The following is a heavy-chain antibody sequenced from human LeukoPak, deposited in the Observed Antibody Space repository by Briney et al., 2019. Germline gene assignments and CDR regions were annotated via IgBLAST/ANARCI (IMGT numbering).Heavy chain of an antibody. CDR2: IYYSGST. J-gene: IGHJ6*02. D-gene: IGHD3-10*01. CDR3: ARVLSPWWSSGSPSQGMDV. Sequence: GSLRLSCAASGFTVSSNYMSWVRQAPGKGLEWIGVIYYSGSTYYNPSLKSRVTISVDTSKNQFSLELSSVTAADTAVYYCARVLSPWWSSGSPSQGMDVWGQGTTVTVSS. CDR1: GFTVSSNY. V-gene: IGHV4-39*07.